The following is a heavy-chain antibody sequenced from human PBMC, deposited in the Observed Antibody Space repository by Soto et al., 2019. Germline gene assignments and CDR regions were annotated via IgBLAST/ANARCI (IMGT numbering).Heavy chain of an antibody. CDR1: GFALSSSC. J-gene: IGHJ4*02. D-gene: IGHD6-19*01. CDR2: INFDGSTT. CDR3: ERGPRGWYGFDY. Sequence: EVQLVESGGGLVQPGGSLRLSCAGSGFALSSSCMHWVRQDPGKGLVWVSRINFDGSTTDYADSVRGRFTISRDNAKKTLYSEINSLTVYDSSVYHWERGPRGWYGFDYWGQGTLVSVSS. V-gene: IGHV3-74*01.